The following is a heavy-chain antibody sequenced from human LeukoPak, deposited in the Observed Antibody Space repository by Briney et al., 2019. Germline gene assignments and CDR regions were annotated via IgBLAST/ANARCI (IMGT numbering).Heavy chain of an antibody. CDR1: GGSISSGSYY. J-gene: IGHJ4*02. CDR2: IYTSGST. V-gene: IGHV4-61*02. Sequence: SQTLSPTCTVSGGSISSGSYYWSWIRQPAGKGLEWIGRIYTSGSTNYNPSLKSRVTISVDTSKNQFSLKLSSVTAADTAVYYCARGDGYNLDYWGQGTLVTVSS. CDR3: ARGDGYNLDY. D-gene: IGHD5-24*01.